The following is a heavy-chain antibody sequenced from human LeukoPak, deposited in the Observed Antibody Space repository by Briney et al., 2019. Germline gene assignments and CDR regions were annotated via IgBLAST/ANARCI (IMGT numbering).Heavy chain of an antibody. Sequence: SETLSLTCAVYGGSFSGYYWSWIRQPPGKGLEWIGEINHSGSTNNNPSLKSRVTISVDTSKNQFSLKLSSVTAADTAVYYCARTIYDSSGYHFDYWGQGTLVTVSS. D-gene: IGHD3-22*01. V-gene: IGHV4-34*01. CDR1: GGSFSGYY. CDR2: INHSGST. J-gene: IGHJ4*02. CDR3: ARTIYDSSGYHFDY.